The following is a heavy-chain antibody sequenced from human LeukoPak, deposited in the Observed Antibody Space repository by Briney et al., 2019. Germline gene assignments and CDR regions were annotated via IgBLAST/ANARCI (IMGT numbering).Heavy chain of an antibody. CDR3: AKDMTGGQRITMVRGVMVRYYYYGMDV. J-gene: IGHJ6*02. V-gene: IGHV3-43*02. Sequence: GGSLRLSCAASGFTFDDYAMHGVRQAPGKGLEWVSLISGDGGSTYYADSVKGRFTISRDNSKNSLYLQMNSLRTEDTALYYCAKDMTGGQRITMVRGVMVRYYYYGMDVWGQGTTVTVSS. CDR1: GFTFDDYA. D-gene: IGHD3-10*01. CDR2: ISGDGGST.